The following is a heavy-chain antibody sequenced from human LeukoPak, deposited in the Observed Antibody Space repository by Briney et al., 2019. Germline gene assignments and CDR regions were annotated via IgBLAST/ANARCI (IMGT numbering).Heavy chain of an antibody. CDR1: GYTFTSYG. CDR3: ARVQSYDILTGYYSDYFDY. D-gene: IGHD3-9*01. J-gene: IGHJ4*02. V-gene: IGHV1-18*01. Sequence: ASVKVSCKASGYTFTSYGISWVRQAPGQGIEWMGWISAYNGNTNYAQKLQGRVTMTTDTSTSTAYMELRSLRSDDTAVYYCARVQSYDILTGYYSDYFDYWGQGTLVTVSS. CDR2: ISAYNGNT.